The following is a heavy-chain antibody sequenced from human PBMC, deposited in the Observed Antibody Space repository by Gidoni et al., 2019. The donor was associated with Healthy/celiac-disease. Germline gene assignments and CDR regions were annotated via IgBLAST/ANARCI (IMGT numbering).Heavy chain of an antibody. CDR1: GFTFSSYG. Sequence: QVQLVESGGGVVQPGRFLRLSCSASGFTFSSYGMHWVRQAPGKGLEWVAVIAYDGSNKYYADSVKGRFTISRDNSKNTLYLQMNSLRAEDTAVYYCAKTKLDDKSGRGAFDIWGQGTMDTVSS. CDR2: IAYDGSNK. CDR3: AKTKLDDKSGRGAFDI. V-gene: IGHV3-30*18. J-gene: IGHJ3*02. D-gene: IGHD3-22*01.